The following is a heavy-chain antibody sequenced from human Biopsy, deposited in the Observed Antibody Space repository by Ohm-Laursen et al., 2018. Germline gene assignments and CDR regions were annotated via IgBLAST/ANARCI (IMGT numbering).Heavy chain of an antibody. D-gene: IGHD1-20*01. CDR3: ARGSNWNDWSFDY. V-gene: IGHV4-34*01. Sequence: SQTLSLTCLVYGGSFSGYYWSWIRQPPGKGLEWIGEMNHGGSTNYNSSLKSRVTISVDTSKNQFSLKLNSVTAADTAVYYCARGSNWNDWSFDYWGQGTVVTVPS. CDR1: GGSFSGYY. J-gene: IGHJ4*02. CDR2: MNHGGST.